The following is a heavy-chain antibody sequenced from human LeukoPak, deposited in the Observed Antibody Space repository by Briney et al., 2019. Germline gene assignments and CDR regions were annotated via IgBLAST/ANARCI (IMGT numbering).Heavy chain of an antibody. D-gene: IGHD3-10*01. Sequence: ASVKVSCKASGYTFTSYDINWVRQATGQGLQWMGWMNPNSDNTGYAQKFQGRVTMTRNTSISTAYMELNSLRSEDTAVYYCARGLWFGELSSPYYYYYMDVWGKGTTVTVSS. CDR1: GYTFTSYD. CDR3: ARGLWFGELSSPYYYYYMDV. J-gene: IGHJ6*03. CDR2: MNPNSDNT. V-gene: IGHV1-8*01.